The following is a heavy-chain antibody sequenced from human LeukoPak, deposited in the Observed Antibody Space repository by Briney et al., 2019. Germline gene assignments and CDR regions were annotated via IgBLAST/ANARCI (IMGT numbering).Heavy chain of an antibody. CDR2: IWYDGSNK. D-gene: IGHD3-3*02. V-gene: IGHV3-33*06. J-gene: IGHJ4*02. Sequence: PGGSLRLSCAASGFTFSSYVMHWVRQAPGKGLEGVAVIWYDGSNKYYADSVKGRFTISRDISKNTLYLQMNSLRAEDTAVYYCAKDRFSLWGQGTLVTVSS. CDR3: AKDRFSL. CDR1: GFTFSSYV.